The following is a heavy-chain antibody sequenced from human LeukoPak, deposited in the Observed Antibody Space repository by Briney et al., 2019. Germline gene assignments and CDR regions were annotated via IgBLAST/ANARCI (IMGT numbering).Heavy chain of an antibody. CDR1: GYSISSGYY. D-gene: IGHD1-26*01. CDR2: IYHSGST. CDR3: ARVGIVGATGWFDP. V-gene: IGHV4-38-2*02. J-gene: IGHJ5*02. Sequence: PSETLSLTCTVSGYSISSGYYWGWIRQPPGKGLEWIGGIYHSGSTYYNPSLKSRVTISVDTSKNQFSLKLSSVTAADTAVYYCARVGIVGATGWFDPWGQGTLVTVSS.